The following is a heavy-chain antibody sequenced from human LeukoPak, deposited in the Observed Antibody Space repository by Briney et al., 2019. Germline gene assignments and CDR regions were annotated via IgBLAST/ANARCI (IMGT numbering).Heavy chain of an antibody. CDR1: GFTVSSNY. CDR3: ASSTYYYDSSPKTWGY. J-gene: IGHJ4*02. Sequence: QRGGSLRLSCAASGFTVSSNYISWVRQAPGKGLEWVSVIYSGGSTYYADSVKGRFTIPRDNSKNTLYLRMNSLRAEDTAVYYCASSTYYYDSSPKTWGYWGQGDVDSVSS. D-gene: IGHD3-22*01. V-gene: IGHV3-53*01. CDR2: IYSGGST.